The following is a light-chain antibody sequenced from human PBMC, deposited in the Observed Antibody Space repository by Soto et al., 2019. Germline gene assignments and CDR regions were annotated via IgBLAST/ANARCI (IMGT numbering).Light chain of an antibody. CDR1: NSNIGDNT. CDR3: AAWDDSLNGYV. CDR2: SNN. J-gene: IGLJ1*01. Sequence: QYVLTQPPSASGTPGQRVTISCYGSNSNIGDNTVDWYQQLPGTAPKLLIYSNNQRPSGVPDRFSGSKSGTSASLAINGLQSEDETDYYCAAWDDSLNGYVFGTGTKV. V-gene: IGLV1-44*01.